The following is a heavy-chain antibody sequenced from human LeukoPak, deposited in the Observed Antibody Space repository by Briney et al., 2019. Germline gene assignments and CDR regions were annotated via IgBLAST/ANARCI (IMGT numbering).Heavy chain of an antibody. CDR1: GGSISSGGYY. D-gene: IGHD2-2*01. CDR2: IYYSGST. V-gene: IGHV4-31*03. J-gene: IGHJ5*02. CDR3: ARSPPYCSSTSCSWFDP. Sequence: SQTLSLTCTVSGGSISSGGYYWSWIRQHPGKGLEWIGYIYYSGSTYYNPSLKSRVTISVDTSKNQFSLKLSSATAADTAVYYCARSPPYCSSTSCSWFDPWGQGTLVTVSS.